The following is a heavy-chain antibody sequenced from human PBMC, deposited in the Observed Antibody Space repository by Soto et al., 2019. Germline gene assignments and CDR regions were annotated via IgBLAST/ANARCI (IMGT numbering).Heavy chain of an antibody. CDR2: IYYSGST. D-gene: IGHD3-3*01. CDR3: ARWRSYGMDV. Sequence: SETLSLTCTVSGGSISSGGYYWSWIRQHPGKGLEWIGYIYYSGSTYYNPSLKSRVTISVDTSKNQFSLKLSSVTAADTAVYYCARWRSYGMDVWGQGTTVTVSS. J-gene: IGHJ6*02. V-gene: IGHV4-31*03. CDR1: GGSISSGGYY.